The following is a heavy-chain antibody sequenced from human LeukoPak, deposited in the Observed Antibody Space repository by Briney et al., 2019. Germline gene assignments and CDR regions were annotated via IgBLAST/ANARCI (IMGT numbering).Heavy chain of an antibody. Sequence: ETLSLTCAVSGGSISSGGYSWSWVRQAPGKGLEWVSAISGSGGSTYYADSVKGRFTISRDNSKNTLYLQMNSLRAEDTAVYYCAKEDTYYYGSGSYRNFDYWGQGTLVTVSS. V-gene: IGHV3-23*01. J-gene: IGHJ4*02. D-gene: IGHD3-10*01. CDR1: GGSISSGGYS. CDR3: AKEDTYYYGSGSYRNFDY. CDR2: ISGSGGST.